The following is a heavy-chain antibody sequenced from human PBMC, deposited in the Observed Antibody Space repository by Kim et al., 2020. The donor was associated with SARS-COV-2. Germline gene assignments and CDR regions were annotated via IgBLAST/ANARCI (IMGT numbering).Heavy chain of an antibody. CDR1: GGSISSSSYY. CDR2: IYYSGST. CDR3: AREMVRGDFDY. D-gene: IGHD3-10*01. J-gene: IGHJ4*02. Sequence: SETLSLTCTVSGGSISSSSYYWGWIRQPPGKGLEWIGSIYYSGSTYYNPSLKSRVTISVDTSKNQFSLKLSSVTAADTAVYYCAREMVRGDFDYWGQGTLVTVSS. V-gene: IGHV4-39*02.